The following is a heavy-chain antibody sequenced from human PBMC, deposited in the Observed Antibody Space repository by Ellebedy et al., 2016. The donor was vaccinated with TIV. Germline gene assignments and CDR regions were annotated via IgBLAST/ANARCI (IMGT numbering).Heavy chain of an antibody. CDR1: GFIFSDYY. J-gene: IGHJ5*02. CDR3: AKEIKTKLRGAYLAS. Sequence: GESLKISCAASGFIFSDYYMTWVRQAPGKGLEWVSYISGSARTIYYADSVKGRFTISRDNANNSLYLQMNSLRAENTAVYYCAKEIKTKLRGAYLASWGQGILVTVSS. CDR2: ISGSARTI. V-gene: IGHV3-11*01. D-gene: IGHD3-10*01.